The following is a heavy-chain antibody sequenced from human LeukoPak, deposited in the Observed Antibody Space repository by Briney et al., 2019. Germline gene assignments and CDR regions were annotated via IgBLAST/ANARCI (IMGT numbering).Heavy chain of an antibody. CDR3: AKGYQSILWYLPFDY. CDR2: ISYDGGKK. CDR1: GFTFATYG. V-gene: IGHV3-30*18. D-gene: IGHD2-21*01. J-gene: IGHJ4*02. Sequence: PGRSLRLSCEASGFTFATYGMHWVRQAPGKGPEWVAFISYDGGKKYYPDSVKGRFTISRDNSRNTLYLQMNSLRAEDTAVYYCAKGYQSILWYLPFDYWGQGTLVTVSS.